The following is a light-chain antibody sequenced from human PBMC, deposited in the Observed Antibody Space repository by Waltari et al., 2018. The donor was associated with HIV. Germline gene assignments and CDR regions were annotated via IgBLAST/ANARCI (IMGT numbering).Light chain of an antibody. V-gene: IGLV2-23*02. CDR3: CSYAGDSNYV. CDR2: EVN. Sequence: QSALTQPASVSGSLGQSISISCSGSISDLGLYNLVSWYQVSPGKAPKLIIHEVNKRPSGGSDRFSGSKSGKTASLTIAGLQTEDEADYYCCSYAGDSNYVFGTGTKVTVL. CDR1: ISDLGLYNL. J-gene: IGLJ1*01.